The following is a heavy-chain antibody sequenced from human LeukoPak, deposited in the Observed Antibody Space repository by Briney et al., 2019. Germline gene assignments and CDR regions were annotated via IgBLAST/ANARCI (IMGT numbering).Heavy chain of an antibody. V-gene: IGHV4-59*08. CDR2: IYYSGST. CDR3: ARQVGQRRNWFDP. Sequence: SETLSLTCTVSGGSISSYYWSWIRQPPGKGLEWIGCIYYSGSTNYNPSLKSRVTISVDTSKNQFSLKLSSVTAADTAVYYCARQVGQRRNWFDPWGQGTLVTVSS. CDR1: GGSISSYY. J-gene: IGHJ5*02.